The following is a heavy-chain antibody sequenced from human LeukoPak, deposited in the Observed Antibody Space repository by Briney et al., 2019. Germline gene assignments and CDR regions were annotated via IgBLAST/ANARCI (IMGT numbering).Heavy chain of an antibody. V-gene: IGHV3-53*01. J-gene: IGHJ4*02. CDR1: GFTVSSNY. CDR2: IYNGGSI. CDR3: IFTTVTTSVEY. D-gene: IGHD4-17*01. Sequence: GGSLRLSCAASGFTVSSNYMNWVRQAPGKGLEGVSVIYNGGSIHYADSVKGRFTISSDNSHNTVYLQMNSLRAEDTAVYYCIFTTVTTSVEYWGQGTLVTVSS.